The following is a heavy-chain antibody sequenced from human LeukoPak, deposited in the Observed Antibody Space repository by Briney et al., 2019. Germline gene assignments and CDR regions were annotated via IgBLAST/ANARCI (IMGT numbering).Heavy chain of an antibody. V-gene: IGHV4-61*02. CDR1: GGSISSGSYY. Sequence: SQTLSLTCTVSGGSISSGSYYWSWIRQPAGKGLEWIGRIYTSGSTNYNPSLKSRVTISVDTSKNQFSLKLSSVTAADTAVYYCAGGLGDDFWSGYHDPIIAIDYWGQGTLVTVSS. CDR3: AGGLGDDFWSGYHDPIIAIDY. J-gene: IGHJ4*02. CDR2: IYTSGST. D-gene: IGHD3-3*01.